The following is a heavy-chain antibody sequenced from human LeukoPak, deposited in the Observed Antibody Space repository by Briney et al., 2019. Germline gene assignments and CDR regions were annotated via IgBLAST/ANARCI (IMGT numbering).Heavy chain of an antibody. D-gene: IGHD3-16*01. Sequence: GRSLRLSCAASGFTFSSYGMHWVRQAPGKGLEWVAVISYDGSNKYYADSVKGRFTISRDNSKNTLYLQMNSLRAEDTAVYYCAKDGGEGSSAFDPWGQGTLVTVSS. CDR3: AKDGGEGSSAFDP. CDR2: ISYDGSNK. CDR1: GFTFSSYG. J-gene: IGHJ5*02. V-gene: IGHV3-30*18.